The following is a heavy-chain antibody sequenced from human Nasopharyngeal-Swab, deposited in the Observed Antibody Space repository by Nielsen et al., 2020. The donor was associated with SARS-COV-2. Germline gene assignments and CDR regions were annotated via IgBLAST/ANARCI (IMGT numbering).Heavy chain of an antibody. J-gene: IGHJ4*02. V-gene: IGHV3-23*01. Sequence: GESLKISCAASGFTFSSYVMSWVRQAPGKGLEWVSGISASGGSTYSADSVKGRFTISRDNSKNTLYLQMNSLRADDTAVYYCAKTSARIGYSSGWGPDYWGQGTLVTVSS. CDR3: AKTSARIGYSSGWGPDY. D-gene: IGHD6-19*01. CDR1: GFTFSSYV. CDR2: ISASGGST.